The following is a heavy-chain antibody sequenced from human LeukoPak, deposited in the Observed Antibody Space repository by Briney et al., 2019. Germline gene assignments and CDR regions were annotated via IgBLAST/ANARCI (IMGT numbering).Heavy chain of an antibody. Sequence: SETLSLTCAVYGGSFSGYYWSWIRQPPGKGLEWIGEINHSGSTNYNPSLKSRVTISVDTSKNQFSLKLSSVTAADTAVYCCASTSPGIVVVPAVAFDYWGQGTLVTVSS. V-gene: IGHV4-34*01. D-gene: IGHD2-2*01. CDR3: ASTSPGIVVVPAVAFDY. J-gene: IGHJ4*02. CDR1: GGSFSGYY. CDR2: INHSGST.